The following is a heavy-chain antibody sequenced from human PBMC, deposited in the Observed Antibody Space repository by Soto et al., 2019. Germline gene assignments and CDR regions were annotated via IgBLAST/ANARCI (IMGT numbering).Heavy chain of an antibody. J-gene: IGHJ6*02. V-gene: IGHV1-46*01. CDR3: ARDHWVSSSWYMDYYGMDV. CDR1: GYTFTSYY. D-gene: IGHD6-13*01. Sequence: VASVKVSCKASGYTFTSYYMHWVRQAPGQGLEWMGIINPSGGSTSYAQKFQGRVTMTRDTSTSTVYMELSSLRSEDTAVYYCARDHWVSSSWYMDYYGMDVWGQGTTVTVSS. CDR2: INPSGGST.